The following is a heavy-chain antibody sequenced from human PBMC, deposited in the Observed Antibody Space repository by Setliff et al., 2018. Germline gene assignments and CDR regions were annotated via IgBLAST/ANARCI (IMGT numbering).Heavy chain of an antibody. CDR1: GGSISSSSYY. CDR2: IYYSGST. V-gene: IGHV4-39*07. D-gene: IGHD6-13*01. Sequence: SETLSLTCTVSGGSISSSSYYWGWIRQPPGKGLEWIGSIYYSGSTYYNPSLKSRVTISVDTSKNQFSLKLSSVTAADTAVYYCARDVRVAGSSWFKSAFDIWGQGTMVT. J-gene: IGHJ3*02. CDR3: ARDVRVAGSSWFKSAFDI.